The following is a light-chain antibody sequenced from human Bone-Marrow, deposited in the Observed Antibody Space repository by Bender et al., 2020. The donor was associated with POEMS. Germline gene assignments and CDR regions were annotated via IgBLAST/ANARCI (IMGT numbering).Light chain of an antibody. V-gene: IGLV4-69*01. J-gene: IGLJ2*01. Sequence: QLVLTQSPSASASLGASVKLTCTLTSGHTAYAIAWHQQQPQKGPRYLMKVNSDGSHSKGDGIPDRFSGSSSGAERYLTISSLQSEDEADYYCQTWGAGNVVFGRGTKLTVL. CDR3: QTWGAGNVV. CDR2: VNSDGSH. CDR1: SGHTAYA.